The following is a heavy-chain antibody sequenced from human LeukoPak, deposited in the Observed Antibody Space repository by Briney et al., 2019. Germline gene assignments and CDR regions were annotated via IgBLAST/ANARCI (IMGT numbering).Heavy chain of an antibody. V-gene: IGHV4-61*02. CDR2: IHTGGST. D-gene: IGHD2-21*01. CDR1: VGSICSGSYY. Sequence: PSQTLSVTRTDPVGSICSGSYYWSWIRQPAGKGLGWIGRIHTGGSTNYNPSLKSRVTISVDTSKNYFSLKLTSVTAADTAVYYCARGTVGRTYCGVDCYSPIDYWGQGTLVTVSS. J-gene: IGHJ4*02. CDR3: ARGTVGRTYCGVDCYSPIDY.